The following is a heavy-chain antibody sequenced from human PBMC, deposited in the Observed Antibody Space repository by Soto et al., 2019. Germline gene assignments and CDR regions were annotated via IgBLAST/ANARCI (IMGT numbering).Heavy chain of an antibody. Sequence: GGSLRLSCAASGFTFSSYAMYWVRQAPGKGLEWVAVISYDGSTKYYADSVKGRFTISSDNSKNTLNLQMNSLRVEDTAVYYCARVKGYSSGWNNYYYYGMDVWGQGTTVTVSS. J-gene: IGHJ6*02. CDR3: ARVKGYSSGWNNYYYYGMDV. CDR1: GFTFSSYA. D-gene: IGHD6-19*01. CDR2: ISYDGSTK. V-gene: IGHV3-30-3*01.